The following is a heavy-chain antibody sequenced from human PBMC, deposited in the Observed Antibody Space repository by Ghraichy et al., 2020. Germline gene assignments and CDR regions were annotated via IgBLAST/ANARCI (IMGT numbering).Heavy chain of an antibody. Sequence: SETLSLTCTVSGGSISSSSYYWGWIRQPPGKGLEWIGSIYYSGSTYYNPSLKSRVTISVDTSKNQFSLKLSSVTAADTAVYYCARGLLYSVVLLWFGESLGFDYWGQGTLVTVSS. V-gene: IGHV4-39*07. CDR3: ARGLLYSVVLLWFGESLGFDY. CDR2: IYYSGST. D-gene: IGHD3-10*01. CDR1: GGSISSSSYY. J-gene: IGHJ4*02.